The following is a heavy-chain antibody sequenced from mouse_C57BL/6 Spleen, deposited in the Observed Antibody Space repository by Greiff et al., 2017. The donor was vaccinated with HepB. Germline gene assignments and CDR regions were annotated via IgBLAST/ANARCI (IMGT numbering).Heavy chain of an antibody. CDR3: AREELGRGFFDY. CDR2: IDPSDSYT. V-gene: IGHV1-50*01. D-gene: IGHD4-1*01. Sequence: VQLQQPGAELVKPGASVKLSCKASGYTFTSYWMQWVKQRPGQGLEWIGEIDPSDSYTNYNQKFKGKATLTVDTSSSTAYMQLSSLTSEDSAVYDCAREELGRGFFDYWGQGTTLTVSS. CDR1: GYTFTSYW. J-gene: IGHJ2*01.